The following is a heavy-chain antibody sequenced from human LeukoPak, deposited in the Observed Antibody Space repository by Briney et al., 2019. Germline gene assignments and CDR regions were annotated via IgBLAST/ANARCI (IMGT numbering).Heavy chain of an antibody. V-gene: IGHV4-59*01. Sequence: PSETLSLTCTVSGGSMSSFFWSWIQQPPGKVLDWIGYIYYSGSTNYNPSLKSRVTISLDTSKNQFSMNLISVTAADTAVYYCAREGVAAAGKLDYWGQGTLVTVSS. CDR3: AREGVAAAGKLDY. CDR1: GGSMSSFF. D-gene: IGHD6-13*01. J-gene: IGHJ4*02. CDR2: IYYSGST.